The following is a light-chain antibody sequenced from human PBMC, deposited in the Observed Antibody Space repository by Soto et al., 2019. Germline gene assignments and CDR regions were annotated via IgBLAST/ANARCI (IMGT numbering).Light chain of an antibody. CDR3: QQYHIYSGT. CDR2: KAS. Sequence: DIPMTQSPSTLSASVGDIVTITCRASQTIDSWLAWYQQRPGKPPNFLIYKASTLASGVPSRFSGSGSGTECTLTINSLQPDDVATYYCQQYHIYSGTLGQGTKVDIK. V-gene: IGKV1-5*03. CDR1: QTIDSW. J-gene: IGKJ1*01.